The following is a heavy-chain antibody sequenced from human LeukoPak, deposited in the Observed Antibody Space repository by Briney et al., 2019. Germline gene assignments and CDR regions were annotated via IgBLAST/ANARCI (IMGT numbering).Heavy chain of an antibody. CDR3: ARMGVGWYSSGSTHSGYFDY. Sequence: SETLSLTCAVYGGSCSGYYWSWIRQPPGKGLEWIGEINHSGSTNYNPSLKSRVTISVDTSKNQFSLQLSSVTAADTAVYYCARMGVGWYSSGSTHSGYFDYWGQGTLVTVSS. J-gene: IGHJ4*02. D-gene: IGHD6-19*01. CDR1: GGSCSGYY. CDR2: INHSGST. V-gene: IGHV4-34*01.